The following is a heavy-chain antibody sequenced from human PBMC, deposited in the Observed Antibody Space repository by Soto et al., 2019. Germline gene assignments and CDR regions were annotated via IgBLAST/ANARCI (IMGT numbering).Heavy chain of an antibody. CDR1: GYTFSDFD. CDR2: MNAKSGDT. D-gene: IGHD3-10*01. V-gene: IGHV1-8*02. Sequence: ASVKVSCKASGYTFSDFDINWLRQAAGQGPEWMGWMNAKSGDTFSAQRFQGKFTMTWDTSLSTAYMEVGSLTSDDAAIYYCARGNPFTYAGFDVWGQGTTVTVPS. J-gene: IGHJ6*02. CDR3: ARGNPFTYAGFDV.